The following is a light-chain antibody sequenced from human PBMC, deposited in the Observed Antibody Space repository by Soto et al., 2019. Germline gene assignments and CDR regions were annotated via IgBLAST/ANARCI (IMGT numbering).Light chain of an antibody. CDR1: SSDVGAYNY. Sequence: QSVLAQPPSASGSPGQSVTISCTGTSSDVGAYNYVSWYQQHPGKAPKLIIYEVSKRPSGVPDRLSGSKSGNTASLTVSGLQPEDEADYYCSSYAGSDNYVLFGGGTKVTVL. CDR2: EVS. J-gene: IGLJ2*01. V-gene: IGLV2-8*01. CDR3: SSYAGSDNYVL.